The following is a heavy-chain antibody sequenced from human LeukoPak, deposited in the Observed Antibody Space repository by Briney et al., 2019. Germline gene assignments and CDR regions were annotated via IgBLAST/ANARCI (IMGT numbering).Heavy chain of an antibody. J-gene: IGHJ5*02. CDR2: ISSSGSPI. V-gene: IGHV3-11*01. Sequence: GGSLRLSCAASGFTFSDYYMSWIRQAPGKGLEWVSYISSSGSPIYYADSVKGRFTISRDNAKNSLYLQMNSLRAEDTAVYYCAREPAAGYCSSTSCLNWFDPWGQGTLVTVSS. CDR1: GFTFSDYY. CDR3: AREPAAGYCSSTSCLNWFDP. D-gene: IGHD2-2*01.